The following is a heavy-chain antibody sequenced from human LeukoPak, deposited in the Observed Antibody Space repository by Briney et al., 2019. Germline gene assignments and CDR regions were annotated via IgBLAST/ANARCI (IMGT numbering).Heavy chain of an antibody. J-gene: IGHJ6*03. Sequence: GSLRLSCAASGFTFSSYATSWVRQAPGKGLEWVSAISGSGGSTYYADSVKGRFTISRDNSKNTLYLQMNSLRAEDTAVYYCAGCTSWGYYYMDVWGKGTTVTVSS. CDR1: GFTFSSYA. CDR3: AGCTSWGYYYMDV. CDR2: ISGSGGST. V-gene: IGHV3-23*01. D-gene: IGHD2-2*01.